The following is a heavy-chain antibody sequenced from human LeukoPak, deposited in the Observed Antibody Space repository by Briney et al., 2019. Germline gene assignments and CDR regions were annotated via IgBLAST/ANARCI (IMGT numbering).Heavy chain of an antibody. CDR1: GGSISSYY. CDR3: ARDHLPDGYNYEGSDY. CDR2: IYTSGST. D-gene: IGHD5-24*01. V-gene: IGHV4-4*07. J-gene: IGHJ4*02. Sequence: SETLSLTCTVSGGSISSYYWSWIRQPAGKGLEWIGRIYTSGSTNYNPSLKSRVTISVDTSKNQFSLKLSSVTAADTAVYYCARDHLPDGYNYEGSDYWGQGTLVTVSS.